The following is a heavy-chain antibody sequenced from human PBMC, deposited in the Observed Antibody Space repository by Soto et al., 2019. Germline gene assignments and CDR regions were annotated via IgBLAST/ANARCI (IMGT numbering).Heavy chain of an antibody. Sequence: GGSLRLSCAASGFTFRSYAMHWVRQAPGKGLEWVAAISFDGSNKYYADSVKGRFTISRDNSENTLYLQMNGLRPEDTAVYYCARVPQSSDTDMVNYLDYWGQGTLVTSPQ. D-gene: IGHD5-18*01. J-gene: IGHJ4*02. V-gene: IGHV3-30*03. CDR1: GFTFRSYA. CDR2: ISFDGSNK. CDR3: ARVPQSSDTDMVNYLDY.